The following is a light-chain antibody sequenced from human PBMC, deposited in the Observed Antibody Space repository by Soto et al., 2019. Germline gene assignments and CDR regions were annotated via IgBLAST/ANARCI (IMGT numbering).Light chain of an antibody. CDR3: QKYSSVIT. CDR2: AAS. CDR1: QGISNF. V-gene: IGKV1-27*01. J-gene: IGKJ5*01. Sequence: DIQMPQSPSSLSASVGDRATITCRASQGISNFLAWYQQKPGKVPKLLISAASTLQSGVPSRFSGSGSGTDFTLTITSLQPADVATYYCQKYSSVITFGQGTRLEIK.